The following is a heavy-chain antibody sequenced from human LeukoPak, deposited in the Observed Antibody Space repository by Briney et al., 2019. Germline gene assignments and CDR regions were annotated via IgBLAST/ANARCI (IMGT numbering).Heavy chain of an antibody. CDR1: GFIFRNYA. J-gene: IGHJ2*01. D-gene: IGHD5/OR15-5a*01. V-gene: IGHV3-23*01. Sequence: GGSLRLSCTASGFIFRNYAMSWVRQAPGKGLEWVSTISGAGDNTNNADSVTGRFTISRDNSKNTLYLQMNSLRAEDTAVYFCAKDYSVSNWWFDLWGRGTLVTVSS. CDR3: AKDYSVSNWWFDL. CDR2: ISGAGDNT.